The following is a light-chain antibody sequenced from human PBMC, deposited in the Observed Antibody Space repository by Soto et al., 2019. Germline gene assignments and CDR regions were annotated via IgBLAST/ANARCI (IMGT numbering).Light chain of an antibody. Sequence: DIQLTQSPSTLSASVGHRVTITCRPSQSISSWLAWYQQKPGKAPKLLIYDASSLESGVPSRFSGSGSGTEFTLTISSLQPDDFATYYCQQYNSYWTFGQGTKVDIK. CDR2: DAS. CDR1: QSISSW. V-gene: IGKV1-5*01. J-gene: IGKJ1*01. CDR3: QQYNSYWT.